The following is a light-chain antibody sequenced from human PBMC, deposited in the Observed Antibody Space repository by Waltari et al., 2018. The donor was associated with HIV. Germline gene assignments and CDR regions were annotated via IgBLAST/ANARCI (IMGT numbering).Light chain of an antibody. J-gene: IGLJ2*01. CDR2: GKN. CDR1: SLRSYY. V-gene: IGLV3-19*01. CDR3: NSRDNNDNHVV. Sequence: SSELTQDPAVSVALGQTVRITCQGDSLRSYYASWYQQKPGQAPVLVIYGKNNRPSGIPDQFSGSSSGNTASLTITGAQAEDEADYYCNSRDNNDNHVVFGGGTKVTVL.